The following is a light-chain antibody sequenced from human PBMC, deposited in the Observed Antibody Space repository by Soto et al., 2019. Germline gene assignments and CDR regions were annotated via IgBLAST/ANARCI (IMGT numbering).Light chain of an antibody. Sequence: EIVMTQSPATLSVSPGDRATLSCRASQSVSSNLAWYQQKPGQAPRLLIYGASTRANGIPARFSGSGSGTEFPLTISSLQSEDFAVYYCQQYNNWPLTFGGGTKVEIK. CDR3: QQYNNWPLT. CDR2: GAS. V-gene: IGKV3D-15*01. J-gene: IGKJ4*01. CDR1: QSVSSN.